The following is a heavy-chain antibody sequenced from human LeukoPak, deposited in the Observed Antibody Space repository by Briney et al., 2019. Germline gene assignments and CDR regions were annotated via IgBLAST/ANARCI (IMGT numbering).Heavy chain of an antibody. J-gene: IGHJ4*02. D-gene: IGHD6-19*01. V-gene: IGHV3-53*01. CDR2: IFSGGDT. CDR3: ARGQIGVAGLDC. Sequence: GGSLRLSCAASGFTVSSNYIHWVRQAPGKGLEWVSIIFSGGDTYYTDSVKGRFTISRDNSKNTMYLQMNSLRVEDTALYYCARGQIGVAGLDCWGQGTLVTVSS. CDR1: GFTVSSNY.